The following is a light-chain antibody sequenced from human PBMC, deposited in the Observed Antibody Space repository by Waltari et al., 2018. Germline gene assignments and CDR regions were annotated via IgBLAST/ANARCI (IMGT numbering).Light chain of an antibody. CDR2: GVT. CDR1: SSDVGGYNS. V-gene: IGLV2-14*01. CDR3: SSYTRRDSWV. Sequence: QSALTQPASMSGSPGQWITISCTGTSSDVGGYNSVSWYKQYPGKAPDLMIYGVTKRPSGISNRFSGSKSGNTASLTISGLQAEDEADYYCSSYTRRDSWVFGGGTKLTVL. J-gene: IGLJ3*02.